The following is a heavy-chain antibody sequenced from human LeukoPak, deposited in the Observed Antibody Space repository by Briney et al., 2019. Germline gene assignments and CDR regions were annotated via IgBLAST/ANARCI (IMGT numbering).Heavy chain of an antibody. CDR2: ISFDGSDA. D-gene: IGHD3-3*01. V-gene: IGHV3-74*01. J-gene: IGHJ6*03. Sequence: PGGSLRLSCAASGFTFSGFWMHWVRQAPGKGLVWVSCISFDGSDATYADSVKGRFTISRDNAKNTLHLQMNSLRAEDTAVYYCAKDGDYDFWSGLYYYYYYYMDVWGKGTTVTVSS. CDR3: AKDGDYDFWSGLYYYYYYYMDV. CDR1: GFTFSGFW.